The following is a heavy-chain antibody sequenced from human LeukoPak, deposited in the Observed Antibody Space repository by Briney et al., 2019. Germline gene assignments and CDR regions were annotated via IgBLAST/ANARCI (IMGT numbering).Heavy chain of an antibody. Sequence: GGSLRLSCAASGFTFTNFWMSWVRQAPGKGLEWVANIMEDGSKTNYVDSVKGRFTIPRDNAKTSLYLHMNSLRAEDTAVYYCAKDIVGGGNDYWGRGTLVIVSS. V-gene: IGHV3-7*01. CDR1: GFTFTNFW. CDR3: AKDIVGGGNDY. J-gene: IGHJ4*02. CDR2: IMEDGSKT. D-gene: IGHD2-15*01.